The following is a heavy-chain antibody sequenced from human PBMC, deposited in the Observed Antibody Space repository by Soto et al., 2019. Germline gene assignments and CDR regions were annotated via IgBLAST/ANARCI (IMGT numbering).Heavy chain of an antibody. J-gene: IGHJ4*02. CDR1: GFTFSSYA. Sequence: GGSLRLSCSASGFTFSSYAMHWVRQAPGKGLEYVSAISSNGGSTYYADSVKGRFTISRDNSKNTLYLQMSSLRAEDTAVYYCVKDPGYSGSYYHFDYWGQGTLVTVSS. V-gene: IGHV3-64D*08. CDR2: ISSNGGST. D-gene: IGHD1-26*01. CDR3: VKDPGYSGSYYHFDY.